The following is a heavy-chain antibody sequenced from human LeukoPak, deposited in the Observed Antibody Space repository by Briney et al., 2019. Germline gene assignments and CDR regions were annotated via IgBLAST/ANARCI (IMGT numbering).Heavy chain of an antibody. Sequence: SVKVSCKASGGTFSSYAISWVRQAPGQGLEWTGGIIPIFGTANYAQKFQGRVTITADESTSTAYMELSSLRSEDTAVYYCARSSQFPTQALGYYYYGMDVWGQGTTVTVSS. V-gene: IGHV1-69*01. CDR3: ARSSQFPTQALGYYYYGMDV. CDR2: IIPIFGTA. J-gene: IGHJ6*02. CDR1: GGTFSSYA.